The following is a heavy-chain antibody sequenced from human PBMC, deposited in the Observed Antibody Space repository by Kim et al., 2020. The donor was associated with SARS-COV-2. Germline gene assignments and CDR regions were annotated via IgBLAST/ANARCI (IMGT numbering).Heavy chain of an antibody. V-gene: IGHV3-23*01. J-gene: IGHJ6*02. D-gene: IGHD2-2*01. CDR2: ISGSGGST. CDR3: AKAGCSSTSCYGDVPHYYYYGMDV. CDR1: GFTFSSYA. Sequence: GGSLRLSCAASGFTFSSYAMSWVRQAPGKGLEWVSAISGSGGSTYYADSVKGRFTISRDNSKNTLYLQMNSLRAEDTAVYYCAKAGCSSTSCYGDVPHYYYYGMDVWGQGTTVTVSS.